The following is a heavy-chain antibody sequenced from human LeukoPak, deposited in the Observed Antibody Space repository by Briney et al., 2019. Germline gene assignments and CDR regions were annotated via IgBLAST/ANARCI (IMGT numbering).Heavy chain of an antibody. CDR3: AKAPRSGSYYYYYYMDV. CDR2: ISGSGGST. V-gene: IGHV3-23*01. D-gene: IGHD1-26*01. J-gene: IGHJ6*03. CDR1: GFTFSSYG. Sequence: GGTLRLSCAASGFTFSSYGMSWVRQAPGKGLEWVSAISGSGGSTYYADSVKGRFTISRDNSKNTLYLQMNSLRAEDTAVYYCAKAPRSGSYYYYYYMDVWGKGTTVTVSS.